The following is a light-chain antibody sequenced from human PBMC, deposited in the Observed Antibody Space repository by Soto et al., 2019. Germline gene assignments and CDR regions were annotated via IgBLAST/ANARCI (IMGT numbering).Light chain of an antibody. CDR3: QQYDISPKT. Sequence: ELVLTQSQGTLSLSPGERATLSCRASQSVSSSYLAWYQQKPGQAPRLLIYGASSRATGIPDRFSGSGSGTDFTLTISRLEPEDFAVYYCQQYDISPKTFGQGTMVDIK. J-gene: IGKJ1*01. CDR2: GAS. V-gene: IGKV3-20*01. CDR1: QSVSSSY.